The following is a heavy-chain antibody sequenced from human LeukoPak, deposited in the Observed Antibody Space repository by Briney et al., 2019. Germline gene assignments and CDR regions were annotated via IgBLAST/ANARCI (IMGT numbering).Heavy chain of an antibody. Sequence: PGGSLRPSCAASGFTFSIYAMTWVRQTPGKGLEWVSTITGSGGGTYYADSVKGRFTISRDNSKNTLYLQMISLRVEDTAIYYCAKGRIVMSGFFDYWGQGTLVTVSS. D-gene: IGHD6-19*01. CDR1: GFTFSIYA. CDR2: ITGSGGGT. CDR3: AKGRIVMSGFFDY. V-gene: IGHV3-23*01. J-gene: IGHJ4*02.